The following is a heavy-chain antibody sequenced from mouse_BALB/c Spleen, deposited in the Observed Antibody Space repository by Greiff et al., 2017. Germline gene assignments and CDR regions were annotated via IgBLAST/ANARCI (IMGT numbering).Heavy chain of an antibody. CDR3: ARHDDYDY. Sequence: DVMLVESGGDLVKPGGSLKLSCAASGFTFSSYGMSWVRQTPDKRLEWVATISSGGSYTYYPDSVKGRFTISRDNAKNTLYLQMSSLKSEDTAMYYCARHDDYDYWGQGTTLTVSS. V-gene: IGHV5-6*02. CDR1: GFTFSSYG. J-gene: IGHJ2*01. D-gene: IGHD2-3*01. CDR2: ISSGGSYT.